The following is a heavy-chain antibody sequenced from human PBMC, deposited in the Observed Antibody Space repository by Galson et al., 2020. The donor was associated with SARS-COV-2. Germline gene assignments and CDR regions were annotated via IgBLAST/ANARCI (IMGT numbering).Heavy chain of an antibody. D-gene: IGHD5-18*01. Sequence: KIGESLKISCAASGFTFSDYYMSWIRQAPGTGLEWVSYISSSSSYTNYADSVKGRFTISRDNAKNSLYLQMNSLRAEDTAVYYCARDNVDTGSYGMDVWGQGTTVTVSS. J-gene: IGHJ6*02. CDR3: ARDNVDTGSYGMDV. V-gene: IGHV3-11*06. CDR1: GFTFSDYY. CDR2: ISSSSSYT.